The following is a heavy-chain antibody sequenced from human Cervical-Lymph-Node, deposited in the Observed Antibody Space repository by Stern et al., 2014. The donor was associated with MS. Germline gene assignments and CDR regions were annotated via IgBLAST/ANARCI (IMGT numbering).Heavy chain of an antibody. J-gene: IGHJ5*02. V-gene: IGHV1-69*06. D-gene: IGHD3-10*01. CDR1: GG. Sequence: DQLVESGAEVKKPGSSVKVSCKSSGGISGVRQAPGKGIEWSGGVLPFFGTSNYEQKFQGRVTIPADTSTNTTYLHLSRLTSADTAVYYCARGSGDNWFGPWGQGTLVPVSS. CDR3: ARGSGDNWFGP. CDR2: VLPFFGTS.